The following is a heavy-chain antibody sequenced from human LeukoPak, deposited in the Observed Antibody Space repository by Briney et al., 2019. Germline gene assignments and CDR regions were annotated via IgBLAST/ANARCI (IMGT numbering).Heavy chain of an antibody. V-gene: IGHV1-8*03. D-gene: IGHD6-25*01. CDR2: MNPNSGDT. J-gene: IGHJ6*03. CDR1: GYTFTSYD. CDR3: ARGSSGHYYYMDV. Sequence: ASVKVSCKASGYTFTSYDINWARQATGQGLEWMGWMNPNSGDTGYAQKFQGRVTITRNSSVSTAYMELSSLRSDDTAVYYCARGSSGHYYYMDVWGKGTTVTVSS.